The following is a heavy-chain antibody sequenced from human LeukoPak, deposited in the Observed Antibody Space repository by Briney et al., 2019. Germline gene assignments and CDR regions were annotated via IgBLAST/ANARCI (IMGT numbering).Heavy chain of an antibody. CDR1: GGSISSGSYY. D-gene: IGHD1-26*01. CDR3: ARHRKGSYHDYDFDY. Sequence: SETLSLTCTVSGGSISSGSYYWSWIRQPAGKGLEWIGRIYTSGSTNYNPSLKSRVTISVDTSKNQFSLKLGSVTAADTAVHYCARHRKGSYHDYDFDYWGQGTLVTVSS. CDR2: IYTSGST. J-gene: IGHJ4*02. V-gene: IGHV4-61*02.